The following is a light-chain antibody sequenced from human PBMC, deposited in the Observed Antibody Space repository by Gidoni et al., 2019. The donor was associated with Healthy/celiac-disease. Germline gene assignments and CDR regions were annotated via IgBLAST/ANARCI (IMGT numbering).Light chain of an antibody. J-gene: IGKJ2*01. Sequence: DIQMTQPSSTLSASVGDRVTITCRASQRISSRLAWYQQKPGKAPNLLIYDASSLESGVPSWFSGSGSGTEFTLTISSLQPDDFATYYCQQYNSYSPYTFGQGTKLEIK. CDR1: QRISSR. CDR3: QQYNSYSPYT. CDR2: DAS. V-gene: IGKV1-5*01.